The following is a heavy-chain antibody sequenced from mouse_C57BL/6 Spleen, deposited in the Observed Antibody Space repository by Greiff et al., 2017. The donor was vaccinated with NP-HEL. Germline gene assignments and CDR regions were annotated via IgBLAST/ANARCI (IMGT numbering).Heavy chain of an antibody. V-gene: IGHV1-82*01. CDR2: IYPGDGDT. J-gene: IGHJ2*01. CDR1: GYAFSSSW. Sequence: QVQLQQSGPELVKPGASVKISCKASGYAFSSSWMNWVKQRPGKGLEWIGRIYPGDGDTNYNGKFKGKATLTADKSSSTAYMQLSSLTSEDSAVYFCAREFITTVVGYFDYWGQGTTLTVSS. D-gene: IGHD1-1*01. CDR3: AREFITTVVGYFDY.